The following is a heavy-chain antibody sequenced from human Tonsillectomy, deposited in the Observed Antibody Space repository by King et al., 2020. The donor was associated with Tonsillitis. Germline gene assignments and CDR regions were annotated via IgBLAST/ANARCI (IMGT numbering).Heavy chain of an antibody. CDR3: ARYVSGSFDY. CDR2: MFNIGTI. Sequence: QLQESGPGVVKPSETLSLTCTVSGGSISKRDHYWAWIRQPPGKGLEWFGDMFNIGTIFYNPPLMSRITISGGTSENRFSLKLRSVTAADTAVYFCARYVSGSFDYWGQGALVTVSS. D-gene: IGHD1-26*01. CDR1: GGSISKRDHY. V-gene: IGHV4-39*01. J-gene: IGHJ4*02.